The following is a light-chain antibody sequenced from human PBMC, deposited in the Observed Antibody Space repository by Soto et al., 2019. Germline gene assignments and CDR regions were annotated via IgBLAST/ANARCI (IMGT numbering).Light chain of an antibody. CDR1: QDITNY. CDR2: DAS. J-gene: IGKJ3*01. CDR3: NNYVTLRFI. V-gene: IGKV1-33*01. Sequence: DLQMTQSPSSLSASVGDRVTITCQASQDITNYLNWYQQKPGKAPNLLIYDASNLETGFQPRFREIEFGNHFTFTIGALHPEDIAPYYYNNYVTLRFIFGPGTKWISN.